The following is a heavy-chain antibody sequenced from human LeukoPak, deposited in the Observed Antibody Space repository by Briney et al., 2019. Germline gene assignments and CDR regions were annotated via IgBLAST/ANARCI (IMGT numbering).Heavy chain of an antibody. V-gene: IGHV3-23*01. J-gene: IGHJ4*02. CDR1: GFTFSSYD. Sequence: GGSLRLSCAASGFTFSSYDMSWVRQAPGKGLEWVSFIRSDGGSTLCADSVKGRFTISRDNSKNTLYAEMTSLRAEDTAVYCCATLASGYSSPFDYWGQGTLVTVSS. CDR2: IRSDGGST. CDR3: ATLASGYSSPFDY. D-gene: IGHD6-13*01.